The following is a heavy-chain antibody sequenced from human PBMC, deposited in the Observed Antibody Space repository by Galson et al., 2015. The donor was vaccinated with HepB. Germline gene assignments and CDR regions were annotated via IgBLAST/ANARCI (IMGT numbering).Heavy chain of an antibody. J-gene: IGHJ5*02. CDR3: ARDSDVLLWFGELSGFDP. CDR1: GYTFTSYA. V-gene: IGHV7-4-1*01. CDR2: INTNTGNP. Sequence: SVKVSCKASGYTFTSYAMNWVRQAPGQGLEWMGWINTNTGNPTYAQGFTGRFVFSLDTSVSTAYLQICSLKAEDTAVYYCARDSDVLLWFGELSGFDPWGQGTLVTVSS. D-gene: IGHD3-10*01.